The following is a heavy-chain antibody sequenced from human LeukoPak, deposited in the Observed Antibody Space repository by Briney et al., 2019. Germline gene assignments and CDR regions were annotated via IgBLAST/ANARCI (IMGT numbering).Heavy chain of an antibody. CDR2: ISFDGTKE. D-gene: IGHD1-14*01. CDR1: GFTFSNYA. Sequence: PGGSLRLSCAASGFTFSNYAMNWVCQAPGKGLEWVAVISFDGTKEYYADSVQGRFNISRDNSRNTLYLQMNFLRGEDTAMFYCARSKLASGRKFDYWGQGALVTVSS. CDR3: ARSKLASGRKFDY. V-gene: IGHV3-30*04. J-gene: IGHJ4*02.